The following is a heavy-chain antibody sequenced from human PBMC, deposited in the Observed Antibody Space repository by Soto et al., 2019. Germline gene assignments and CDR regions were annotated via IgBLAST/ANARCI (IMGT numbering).Heavy chain of an antibody. J-gene: IGHJ4*02. D-gene: IGHD3-16*01. V-gene: IGHV3-30*18. CDR3: AKVGGTTGFGY. CDR1: GFTFSSYG. CDR2: ISYDGSNK. Sequence: QVQLVESGGGVVQPGRSLRLSCAASGFTFSSYGMHWVRQAPGKGPEWVAVISYDGSNKYYADSVKGRFIISRDNSKNSLYLQMNSVGAEDTAVYYCAKVGGTTGFGYWGQGTLVTVSS.